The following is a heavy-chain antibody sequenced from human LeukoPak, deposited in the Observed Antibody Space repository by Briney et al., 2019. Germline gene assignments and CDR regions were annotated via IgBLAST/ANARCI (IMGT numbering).Heavy chain of an antibody. V-gene: IGHV4-38-2*02. Sequence: SETLSLTCTVSGYSISSGYYWGWIRQPPGKGLEWIGSIYHSGSTYYNPSLKSRVTISVDTSKNQFSLKLSSVTAADTAVYYWARESSSHTNQHYYMDVWGKGTTVTGSS. J-gene: IGHJ6*03. CDR2: IYHSGST. CDR1: GYSISSGYY. CDR3: ARESSSHTNQHYYMDV. D-gene: IGHD6-6*01.